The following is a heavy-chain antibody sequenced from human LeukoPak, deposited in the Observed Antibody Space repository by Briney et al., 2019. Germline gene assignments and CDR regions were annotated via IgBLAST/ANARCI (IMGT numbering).Heavy chain of an antibody. CDR2: ITYSGST. CDR3: AINYYDGSGQFY. Sequence: PSETLSLTCTVSGVSITTTSYFCAWIRQPPGKGLEWIGSITYSGSTNYNPSLKRRVTVSLDTPNHQCTLNLSSVTAPDTAIYHRAINYYDGSGQFYWGQGTLATVSS. CDR1: GVSITTTSYF. J-gene: IGHJ4*02. V-gene: IGHV4-39*01. D-gene: IGHD3-22*01.